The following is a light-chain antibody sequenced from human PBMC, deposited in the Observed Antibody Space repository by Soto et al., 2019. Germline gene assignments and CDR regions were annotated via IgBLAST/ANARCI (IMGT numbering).Light chain of an antibody. CDR2: GAS. Sequence: DIQMTQSPSSLSASVGDRVTITCRASESISTWLAWYQQKPGKAPKLLIYGASSLESGVPPRFSGDGSETDITLTISSLQRDDFGTYYCQQYSRLWSFGQGTKVDIK. CDR3: QQYSRLWS. CDR1: ESISTW. V-gene: IGKV1-5*03. J-gene: IGKJ1*01.